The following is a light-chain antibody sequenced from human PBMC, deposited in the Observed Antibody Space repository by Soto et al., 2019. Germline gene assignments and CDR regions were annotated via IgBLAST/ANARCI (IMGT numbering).Light chain of an antibody. CDR1: TSDVGGYNS. V-gene: IGLV2-14*01. CDR2: DVS. Sequence: QSLLTQPASVSGSTGQSITVSRTGTTSDVGGYNSVSWYQQHPGKVPKLMIYDVSNRPSGVSNRFSGSKSGNTASLTISGLQAEDEADYYCSSYTSSSTLVFGTGTKVTVL. J-gene: IGLJ1*01. CDR3: SSYTSSSTLV.